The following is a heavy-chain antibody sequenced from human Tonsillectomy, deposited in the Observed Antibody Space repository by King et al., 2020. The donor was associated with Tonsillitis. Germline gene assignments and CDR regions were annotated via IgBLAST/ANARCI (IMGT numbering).Heavy chain of an antibody. CDR1: GGTFSSSA. Sequence: QVQLVESGAEVRKPGSSVKVSCKASGGTFSSSAFNWVRQAPGQGLEWMGGIIPLFGTRNYAQKFQGRVIITADESTSTAYMELSSLRSEDTAVYFCARGRIQHEIWGPGTMVTVSA. CDR2: IIPLFGTR. J-gene: IGHJ3*02. CDR3: ARGRIQHEI. V-gene: IGHV1-69*01.